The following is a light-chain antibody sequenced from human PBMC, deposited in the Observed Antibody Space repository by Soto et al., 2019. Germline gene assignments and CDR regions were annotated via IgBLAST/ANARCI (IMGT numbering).Light chain of an antibody. CDR2: GAS. CDR3: QQSGTSPIN. J-gene: IGKJ5*01. V-gene: IGKV3-20*01. Sequence: IGLTQSPGTLSLSPGETATLPCRASQSIKNNFLAWYQQKPGQAPRLLIFGASSRSSGIPYRFSGSGSGTDFTLTVSRLEPEDFAVYYCQQSGTSPINFGQGTRLEVK. CDR1: QSIKNNF.